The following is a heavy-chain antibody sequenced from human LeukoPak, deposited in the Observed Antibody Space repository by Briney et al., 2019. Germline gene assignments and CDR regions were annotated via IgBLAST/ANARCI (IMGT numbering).Heavy chain of an antibody. Sequence: SVKVSCKASGGXFSSYAISWVRQAPGQGLEWMGRIIPILGIANYAQKFQGRVTITADKSTSTAYMELSSLRSEDTAVYYCARDRLGKGGNPRNSFDYWGQGTLVTVSS. CDR3: ARDRLGKGGNPRNSFDY. D-gene: IGHD4-23*01. J-gene: IGHJ4*02. CDR1: GGXFSSYA. CDR2: IIPILGIA. V-gene: IGHV1-69*04.